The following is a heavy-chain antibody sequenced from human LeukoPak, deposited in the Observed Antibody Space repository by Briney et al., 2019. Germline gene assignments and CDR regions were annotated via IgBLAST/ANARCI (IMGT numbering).Heavy chain of an antibody. D-gene: IGHD3-22*01. CDR2: IYYSGST. CDR3: AREQDSSGYYNDAFDI. V-gene: IGHV4-59*01. Sequence: SESLSLTCTVSGGSISSYYWSWIRQPPGKGLEWIGYIYYSGSTTYNPSLKSRVTTSVDTSKNQFSLKLSSVTAADAAVYYCAREQDSSGYYNDAFDIWGQGTMVTVSS. CDR1: GGSISSYY. J-gene: IGHJ3*02.